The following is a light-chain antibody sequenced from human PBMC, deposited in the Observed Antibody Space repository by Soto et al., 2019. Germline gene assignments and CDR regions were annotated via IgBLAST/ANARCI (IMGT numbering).Light chain of an antibody. Sequence: QSALTQPASVSGSPGQSITIXCXGSSSDVGAYNYVSWYQQYPGNAPKLIIYEVNYRPSEVPHRFSGSKSGNTATLTISGLQAEDEAEYYCSSYTNTYTYVFGPGTKVTVL. V-gene: IGLV2-14*01. J-gene: IGLJ1*01. CDR2: EVN. CDR3: SSYTNTYTYV. CDR1: SSDVGAYNY.